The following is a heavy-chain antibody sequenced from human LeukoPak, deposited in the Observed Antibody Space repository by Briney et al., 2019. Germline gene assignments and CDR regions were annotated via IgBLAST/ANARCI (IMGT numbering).Heavy chain of an antibody. CDR2: IYTSGST. D-gene: IGHD3-22*01. CDR3: ARSNYYDASGWAFDI. J-gene: IGHJ3*02. Sequence: SETPSLTCTVSGGSISSGSYYWSWIRQPAGKGLEWIGRIYTSGSTNYNPSLKSRVTISVDTSKNQFSLKLSSVTAADTAVYYCARSNYYDASGWAFDIWGQGTMVTVSS. CDR1: GGSISSGSYY. V-gene: IGHV4-61*02.